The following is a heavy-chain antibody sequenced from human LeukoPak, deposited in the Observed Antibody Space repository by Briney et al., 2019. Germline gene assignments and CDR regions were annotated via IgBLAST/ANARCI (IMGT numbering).Heavy chain of an antibody. CDR3: AAAVAGTGGPFHY. CDR2: ISYDGSNK. CDR1: GFTFSSYG. D-gene: IGHD6-19*01. V-gene: IGHV3-30*03. Sequence: AGGSLRLSCAASGFTFSSYGMHCVRQAPGKGLEWVAVISYDGSNKYYADSVKGRFTISRDNSKNTLYLQMNSLRAEDTAVYYCAAAVAGTGGPFHYWGQGTLVTVSS. J-gene: IGHJ4*02.